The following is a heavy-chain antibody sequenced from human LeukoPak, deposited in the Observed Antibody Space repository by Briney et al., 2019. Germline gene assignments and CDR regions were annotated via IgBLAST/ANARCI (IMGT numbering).Heavy chain of an antibody. D-gene: IGHD6-19*01. CDR1: GFSHNNYA. CDR3: AKGIYSSGWSYFDY. Sequence: GGSLRLSCVFSGFSHNNYAMSWVRQAQGKGLEWVSTISDSGGTTYYAGSVKGRFTISRDNSKNTLYLQMNSLRAEDTAVYYCAKGIYSSGWSYFDYWGHGTLVTVSS. V-gene: IGHV3-23*01. J-gene: IGHJ4*01. CDR2: ISDSGGTT.